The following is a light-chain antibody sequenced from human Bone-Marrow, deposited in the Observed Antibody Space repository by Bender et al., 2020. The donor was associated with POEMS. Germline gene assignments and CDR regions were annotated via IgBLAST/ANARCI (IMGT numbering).Light chain of an antibody. V-gene: IGLV2-23*02. CDR1: SSDVGGYNL. Sequence: SALTQPASVSGSPGQSITISCIGTSSDVGGYNLVSWYQQHPGKAPQLMIYEVTKRPSGVSERFSASKSDNSASLTIFGLQPEDEADYYCCSYASSYTWVFGGGTKLTVL. J-gene: IGLJ3*02. CDR3: CSYASSYTWV. CDR2: EVT.